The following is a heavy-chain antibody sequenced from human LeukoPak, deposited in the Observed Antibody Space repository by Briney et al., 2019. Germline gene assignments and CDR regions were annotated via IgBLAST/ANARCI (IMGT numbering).Heavy chain of an antibody. CDR1: GYTFTYYA. J-gene: IGHJ4*02. CDR2: TSTYNDGK. V-gene: IGHV1-18*01. CDR3: GAGHPRVDY. Sequence: ASVKVSCKASGYTFTYYAITWVRQTPGQGLEWMGWTSTYNDGKNYAQSLQGRITMTKDTSTNTAYMELSSLRSDDTAVYYCGAGHPRVDYWGQGTLVTVSS.